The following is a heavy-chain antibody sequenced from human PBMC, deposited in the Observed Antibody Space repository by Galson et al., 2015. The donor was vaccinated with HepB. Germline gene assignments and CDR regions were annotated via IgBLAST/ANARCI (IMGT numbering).Heavy chain of an antibody. CDR2: IWFDGSNK. J-gene: IGHJ6*02. CDR1: GFTFSSYG. D-gene: IGHD1-26*01. V-gene: IGHV3-33*01. Sequence: SLRLSCAASGFTFSSYGMHWVRQAPGKGLEWVAVIWFDGSNKYYADSVKGRFTISRDNSKNTLYLQMNSLRAEDTAVYYCATCVGATGYYGMDVWGQGTTVTVSS. CDR3: ATCVGATGYYGMDV.